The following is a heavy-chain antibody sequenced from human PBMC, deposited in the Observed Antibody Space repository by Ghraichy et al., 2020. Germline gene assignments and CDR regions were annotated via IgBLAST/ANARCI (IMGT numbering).Heavy chain of an antibody. CDR3: AREWEWVTGDSSAADYYYYMDV. CDR2: INPNSGGT. V-gene: IGHV1-2*02. CDR1: GYTFTGYY. Sequence: ASVKVSCKASGYTFTGYYMHWVRQAPGQGLEWMGWINPNSGGTNYAQKFQGRVTMTRDTSISTAYMELSRLRSDDTAVYYCAREWEWVTGDSSAADYYYYMDVWGKGTTVTVSS. J-gene: IGHJ6*03. D-gene: IGHD7-27*01.